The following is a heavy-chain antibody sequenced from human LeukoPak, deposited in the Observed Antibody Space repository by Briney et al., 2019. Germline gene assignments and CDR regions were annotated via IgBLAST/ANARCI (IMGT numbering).Heavy chain of an antibody. D-gene: IGHD5-12*01. CDR3: ATRAGYSGYDFHY. Sequence: GESLKISCKVSGYSFTSYWIGWVRQMPGKGLEWMGIIYPGDSDTRYSPSFQGQVTISADKSISTAYLQWSSLKASDTAMYYCATRAGYSGYDFHYWGQGTLVTVSS. CDR1: GYSFTSYW. CDR2: IYPGDSDT. J-gene: IGHJ4*02. V-gene: IGHV5-51*01.